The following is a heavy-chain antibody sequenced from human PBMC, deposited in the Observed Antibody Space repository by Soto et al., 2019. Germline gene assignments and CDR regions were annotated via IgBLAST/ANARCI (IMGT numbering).Heavy chain of an antibody. J-gene: IGHJ6*02. D-gene: IGHD3-3*01. Sequence: GASVKVSCKASGGTFSSYAISWVRQAPGQGLEWMGGIIPIFGTANYAQKFQGRVMITADESTSTAYMELSSLRSEDTAVYYCAREAQIFGVVRYGMDVWGQGTTVTVSS. CDR3: AREAQIFGVVRYGMDV. CDR2: IIPIFGTA. V-gene: IGHV1-69*13. CDR1: GGTFSSYA.